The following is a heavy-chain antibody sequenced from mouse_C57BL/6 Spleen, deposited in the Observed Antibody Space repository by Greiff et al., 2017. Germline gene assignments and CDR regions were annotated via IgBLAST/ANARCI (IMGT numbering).Heavy chain of an antibody. J-gene: IGHJ4*01. CDR1: GYTFTSYG. V-gene: IGHV1-81*01. D-gene: IGHD2-3*01. CDR3: AREGDDGYYDAMDC. Sequence: QVQLKQSGAELARPGASVKLSCKASGYTFTSYGISWVKQRTGQGLEWIGEIYPRSGNTYYNEKFKGKATLSADKSSSTAYLGLRSLTSEDSAVYFCAREGDDGYYDAMDCWGQGTSVTVSS. CDR2: IYPRSGNT.